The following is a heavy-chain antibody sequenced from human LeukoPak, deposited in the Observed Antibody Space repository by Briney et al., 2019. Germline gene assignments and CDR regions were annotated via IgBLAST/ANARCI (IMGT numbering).Heavy chain of an antibody. D-gene: IGHD1-26*01. V-gene: IGHV1-69*06. CDR2: IIPIFGTA. J-gene: IGHJ3*02. Sequence: GASVTVSCKASGGTFSSYAISWVRQAPGQGLEWMGGIIPIFGTANYAQKFQGRVTITADKSTSTAYMELSSLRSEDTAVYYCARGSGSYHHDAFDIWGQGTMVTVSS. CDR3: ARGSGSYHHDAFDI. CDR1: GGTFSSYA.